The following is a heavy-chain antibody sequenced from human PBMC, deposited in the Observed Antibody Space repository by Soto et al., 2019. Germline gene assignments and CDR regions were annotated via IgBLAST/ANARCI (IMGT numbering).Heavy chain of an antibody. V-gene: IGHV5-51*01. CDR2: IYPGDSDT. CDR1: GYSFTSYW. J-gene: IGHJ5*02. D-gene: IGHD3-3*01. CDR3: ARTPAPVTIFGVVIPNWFDP. Sequence: GESLKISCKGSGYSFTSYWIGWVRQMPGKGLEWMGIIYPGDSDTRYSPSFQGQVTISADKSISTAYLQWSSLKASDTAMYYCARTPAPVTIFGVVIPNWFDPWGQGTLVTSPQ.